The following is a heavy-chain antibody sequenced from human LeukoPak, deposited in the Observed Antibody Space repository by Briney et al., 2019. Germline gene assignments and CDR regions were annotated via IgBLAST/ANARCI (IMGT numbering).Heavy chain of an antibody. V-gene: IGHV1-18*01. CDR3: ARDKGDYSNAYYFDC. Sequence: ASVKLSCKASGYTLTSYGISWVRQAPGQGLEWMGWISAYNGNANYAQKLQGRVTMTTDTSTSTAYMELRSLRSDDTAVYYCARDKGDYSNAYYFDCWGPGTLVTVSS. J-gene: IGHJ4*02. CDR2: ISAYNGNA. CDR1: GYTLTSYG. D-gene: IGHD4-11*01.